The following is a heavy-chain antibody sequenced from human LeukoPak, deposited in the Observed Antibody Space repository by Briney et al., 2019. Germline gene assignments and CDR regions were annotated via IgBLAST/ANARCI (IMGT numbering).Heavy chain of an antibody. CDR2: IRSKAYGGTA. V-gene: IGHV3-49*04. J-gene: IGHJ3*02. CDR3: ARDKGVTVAGTYAFDI. Sequence: PGGSLRLSCTASGFTFGDYAMSWVRQAPGKGLEWVGFIRSKAYGGTAEYAASVKGRFTISRDDSKSIAYLQMDSLKTEGTAVYYCARDKGVTVAGTYAFDIWGQGTLVTVSS. CDR1: GFTFGDYA. D-gene: IGHD6-19*01.